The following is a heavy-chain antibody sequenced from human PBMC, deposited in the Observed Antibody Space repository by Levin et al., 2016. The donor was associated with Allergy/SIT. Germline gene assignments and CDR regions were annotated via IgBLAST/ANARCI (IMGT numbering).Heavy chain of an antibody. CDR3: ARDFTVEGYCSGGSCYVH. D-gene: IGHD2-15*01. J-gene: IGHJ4*02. V-gene: IGHV1-2*02. CDR1: GLSFSDSY. Sequence: ASVKVSCKASGLSFSDSYVHWVRQAPGQGLEWMGCINPNSGETKYAQKFQGRVTMTRDPSIRTAYMELSSLGSDDTAVYYCARDFTVEGYCSGGSCYVHWGQGTLVTVAS. CDR2: INPNSGET.